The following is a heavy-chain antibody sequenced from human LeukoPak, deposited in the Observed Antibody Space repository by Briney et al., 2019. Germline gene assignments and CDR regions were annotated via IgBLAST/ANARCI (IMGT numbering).Heavy chain of an antibody. CDR3: TRRISSGSYSDY. CDR2: ISHSGMT. CDR1: GYSITSGFF. D-gene: IGHD1-26*01. J-gene: IGHJ4*02. V-gene: IGHV4-38-2*02. Sequence: TSETLSLTCTVSGYSITSGFFWGWIWQPPGQGLEWIRSISHSGMTYHNPSLKSRVTMSVDTSKNQFSLELSSVTAADTAVYYCTRRISSGSYSDYWGQGSLVTVSS.